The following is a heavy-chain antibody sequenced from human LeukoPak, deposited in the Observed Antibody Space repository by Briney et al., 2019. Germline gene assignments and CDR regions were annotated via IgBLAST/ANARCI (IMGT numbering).Heavy chain of an antibody. CDR1: GGTFSSYA. CDR2: IIPIFGTA. V-gene: IGHV1-69*13. CDR3: ATNDYGDYVLSY. Sequence: ASVKVSCKASGGTFSSYAISWVRQAPGQGLEWMGGIIPIFGTANYAQKFQGRVTITADESTSTAYMALSSLRSEDTAVYYCATNDYGDYVLSYWGQGTLVTVSS. D-gene: IGHD4-17*01. J-gene: IGHJ4*02.